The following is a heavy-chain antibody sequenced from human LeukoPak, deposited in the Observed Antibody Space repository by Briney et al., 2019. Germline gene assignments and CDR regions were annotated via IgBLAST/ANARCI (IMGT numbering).Heavy chain of an antibody. D-gene: IGHD4-17*01. J-gene: IGHJ3*02. Sequence: PSETLSLTCAVSGYSISSGYYWGWIRQPPGKGLEWIGSIYHSGSTYCNPSLKSRVTISVDTSKNQFSLKLSSVTAADTAVYYCARDRRSYGDYAAFDIWGQGTMVTVSS. CDR2: IYHSGST. CDR3: ARDRRSYGDYAAFDI. CDR1: GYSISSGYY. V-gene: IGHV4-38-2*02.